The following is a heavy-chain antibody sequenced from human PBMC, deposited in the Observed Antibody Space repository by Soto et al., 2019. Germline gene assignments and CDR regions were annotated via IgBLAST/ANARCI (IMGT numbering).Heavy chain of an antibody. CDR1: GFTFSSYA. J-gene: IGHJ6*03. CDR3: AKDDCSVCKCAAYYYDFMYF. Sequence: PGGSLRLSCAASGFTFSSYAMSWVRQAPGKGLEWVSAISGSGGSTYYADSVKGRFTISRDNSKNTLYLQMNSLRAEDTAVYYCAKDDCSVCKCAAYYYDFMYFSSKGASVLVSS. V-gene: IGHV3-23*01. CDR2: ISGSGGST. D-gene: IGHD2-15*01.